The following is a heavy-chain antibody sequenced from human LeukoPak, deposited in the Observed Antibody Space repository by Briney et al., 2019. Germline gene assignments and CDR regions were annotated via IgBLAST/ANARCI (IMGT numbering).Heavy chain of an antibody. CDR1: GFTFSSYE. CDR3: ARPAQGSNGWSRDSYGMDV. J-gene: IGHJ6*02. Sequence: GGSLRLSCAASGFTFSSYEMNWVRRAPGKGLEWVSYISSSDSTKYYADSVKGRFTISRDNAKNSLYLQMSSLRAEDTAVYYCARPAQGSNGWSRDSYGMDVWGQGTTVTVSS. CDR2: ISSSDSTK. D-gene: IGHD6-19*01. V-gene: IGHV3-48*03.